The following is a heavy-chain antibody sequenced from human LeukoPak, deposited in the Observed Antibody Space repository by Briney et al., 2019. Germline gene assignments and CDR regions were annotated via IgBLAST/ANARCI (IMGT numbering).Heavy chain of an antibody. Sequence: GASVKVSCKASGGTFSSYAISWVRQAPGQGLEWMGGIIPIFGTANYAQKFRGRVTITTDESTSTAYMELSSLRSEDTAVYYCARVIQFEDAFDIWGQGTMVTVSS. CDR3: ARVIQFEDAFDI. CDR2: IIPIFGTA. D-gene: IGHD2-21*01. CDR1: GGTFSSYA. V-gene: IGHV1-69*05. J-gene: IGHJ3*02.